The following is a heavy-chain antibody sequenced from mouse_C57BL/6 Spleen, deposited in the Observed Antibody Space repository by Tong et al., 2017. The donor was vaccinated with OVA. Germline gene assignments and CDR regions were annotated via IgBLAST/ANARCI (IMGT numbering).Heavy chain of an antibody. CDR2: ISSGSSTI. CDR3: ARASTVGFDY. CDR1: GFTFSDYG. J-gene: IGHJ2*01. V-gene: IGHV5-17*03. D-gene: IGHD1-1*01. Sequence: EVQLQESGGGLVKPGGSLKLSCAASGFTFSDYGMHWVRQAPEKGLEWVAYISSGSSTIYYPDNVKGRFTISRDNAKNNLYLQMSHLKSEDTAMYYCARASTVGFDYWGQGTTLTVSS.